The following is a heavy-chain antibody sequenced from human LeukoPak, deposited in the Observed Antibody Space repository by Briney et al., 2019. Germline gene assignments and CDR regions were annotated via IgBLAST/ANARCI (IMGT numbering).Heavy chain of an antibody. CDR3: ALSWRSDDAFDI. Sequence: PGGSLRLSCAAFGFTVSRNYMSWVRQAPGKGLEWVSVIYSGGSTYYADSVKGRFTISRDNSKNTLYLQMNSLRAEDTAVYYCALSWRSDDAFDISGQGTIVTVSS. CDR2: IYSGGST. J-gene: IGHJ3*02. CDR1: GFTVSRNY. V-gene: IGHV3-53*01.